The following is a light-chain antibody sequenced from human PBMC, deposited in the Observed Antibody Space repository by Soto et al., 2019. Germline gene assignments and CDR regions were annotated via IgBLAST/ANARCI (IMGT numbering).Light chain of an antibody. CDR1: SSDVGGYKY. Sequence: QSVLPQPASVSGSPGQSITISCPGTSSDVGGYKYVSWCQQHPGKAPKLMIYEVTNRPSGVSNRFSGSKSGNTASLTISGLQAEDEADYYCSSYTSSSTRVFGTGTKVTVL. CDR2: EVT. J-gene: IGLJ1*01. CDR3: SSYTSSSTRV. V-gene: IGLV2-14*01.